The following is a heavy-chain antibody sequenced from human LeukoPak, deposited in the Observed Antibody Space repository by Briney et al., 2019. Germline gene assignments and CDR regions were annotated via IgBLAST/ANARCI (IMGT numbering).Heavy chain of an antibody. CDR3: ARGTGILVNLFLDY. V-gene: IGHV1-18*01. Sequence: GASVKVSYKASGYTFTSYGISWVRQAPGQGLEWMGWISAYNGNTNYAQKLQGRVTMTTDTSTSTAYMELRSLRSDDTAVYYCARGTGILVNLFLDYWGQGTLVTVSS. J-gene: IGHJ4*02. CDR2: ISAYNGNT. CDR1: GYTFTSYG. D-gene: IGHD1-14*01.